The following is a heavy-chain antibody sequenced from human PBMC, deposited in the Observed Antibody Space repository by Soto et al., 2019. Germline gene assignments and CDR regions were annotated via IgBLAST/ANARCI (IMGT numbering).Heavy chain of an antibody. D-gene: IGHD2-15*01. CDR3: ARDPTSGSGSRWNSGGWLDR. CDR2: MSFDGGEK. Sequence: QVQLVESGGGVVQPGRSLRLSCAASGFTFIAYSMHWVRQAPGKGLEWLAVMSFDGGEKYYADSVKGRCTISRDNSNNPLYLQITSRRDDDTAIYYCARDPTSGSGSRWNSGGWLDRWGQGTRVIVSS. V-gene: IGHV3-30-3*01. CDR1: GFTFIAYS. J-gene: IGHJ5*02.